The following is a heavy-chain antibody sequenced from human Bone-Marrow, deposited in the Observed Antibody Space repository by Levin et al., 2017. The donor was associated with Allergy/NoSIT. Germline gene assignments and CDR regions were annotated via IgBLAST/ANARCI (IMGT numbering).Heavy chain of an antibody. Sequence: GGSLRLSCAASGFTFSSYALTWVRQAPGKGLEWVSSVSGNGGSTYYADSVKGRFTISRDNSKNIVYLHMNGLRGDDTAIYYCATDPHYDLWSPFYEFWGQGALITVST. CDR1: GFTFSSYA. D-gene: IGHD3-3*01. V-gene: IGHV3-23*01. J-gene: IGHJ4*02. CDR2: VSGNGGST. CDR3: ATDPHYDLWSPFYEF.